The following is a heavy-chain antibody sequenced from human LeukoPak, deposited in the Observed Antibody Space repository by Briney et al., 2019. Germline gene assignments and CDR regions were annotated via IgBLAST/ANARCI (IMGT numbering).Heavy chain of an antibody. J-gene: IGHJ4*02. V-gene: IGHV4-59*01. Sequence: SATLSLTCTVSGGSISSYYWRWMRRPPGKGVEWIGYIYYSGSTNYNPSLKSRVTISVDTSKNQFSLKLSSVTAADTAVYYCASFRGGVYWGQGTLVTVSS. D-gene: IGHD2-15*01. CDR2: IYYSGST. CDR3: ASFRGGVY. CDR1: GGSISSYY.